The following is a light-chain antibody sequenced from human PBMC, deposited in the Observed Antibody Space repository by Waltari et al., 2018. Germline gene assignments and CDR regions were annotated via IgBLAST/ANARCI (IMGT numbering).Light chain of an antibody. V-gene: IGKV3-11*01. J-gene: IGKJ3*01. CDR2: DAS. Sequence: EIVLTQSPATLSLSPGERATFSCRASQSVSSYLAWYQQKPGQAPRLLIYDASNRETGIPARFSGSGSGTEFTLTISSLEPEDFAVYYCQQRSNWPPLFTFGPGTKVDIK. CDR1: QSVSSY. CDR3: QQRSNWPPLFT.